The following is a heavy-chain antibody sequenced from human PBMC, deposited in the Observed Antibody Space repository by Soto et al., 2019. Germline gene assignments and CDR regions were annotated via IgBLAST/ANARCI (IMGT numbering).Heavy chain of an antibody. Sequence: SETLSLTCAAYGGSFSGYYWTWIRQSPEKGLEWIGEVNHSGTTYYNPSLKTRVTISVHTPKNQFSPKMSSVTAADTAVYYCARGIGYCSSINCYSSRRLRFDSWGQGTLVTVSS. J-gene: IGHJ4*02. V-gene: IGHV4-34*01. CDR1: GGSFSGYY. CDR2: VNHSGTT. CDR3: ARGIGYCSSINCYSSRRLRFDS. D-gene: IGHD2-2*01.